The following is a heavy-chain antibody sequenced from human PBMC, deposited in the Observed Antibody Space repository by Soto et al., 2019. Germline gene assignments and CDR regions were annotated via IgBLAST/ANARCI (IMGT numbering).Heavy chain of an antibody. J-gene: IGHJ4*02. CDR1: GFTFSRYG. Sequence: QVQLVESGGGVVQPGRSLRLSCAASGFTFSRYGMHWVRQAPGKGLEWVAIIWYDGSNKYYADSVKGRFTISRDNSKNTLYLQMNSLRAEDTAVYYYARARNHGVVNYWGQGTLVTVSS. D-gene: IGHD2-21*01. CDR3: ARARNHGVVNY. V-gene: IGHV3-33*01. CDR2: IWYDGSNK.